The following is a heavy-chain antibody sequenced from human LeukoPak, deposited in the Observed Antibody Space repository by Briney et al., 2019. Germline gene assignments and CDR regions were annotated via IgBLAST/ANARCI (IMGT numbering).Heavy chain of an antibody. J-gene: IGHJ4*02. CDR1: GFTFTSYW. CDR3: ARGLAAPDY. CDR2: TKKDGSEE. Sequence: GGSLRLSCVASGFTFTSYWMSRVRQAPGKGLEWVANTKKDGSEEYYVDSVKGRFTISRDNAKNSLYLQMNSLRVEDTAVYYCARGLAAPDYWGQGTLVTVFS. V-gene: IGHV3-7*03. D-gene: IGHD2-15*01.